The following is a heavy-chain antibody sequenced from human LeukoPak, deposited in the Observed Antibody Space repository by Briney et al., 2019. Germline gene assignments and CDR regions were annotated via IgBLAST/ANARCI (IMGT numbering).Heavy chain of an antibody. J-gene: IGHJ3*02. CDR3: DRPILYYAILTAYFLETEDAFDI. CDR1: GGSISSSSYY. CDR2: IYYSGST. V-gene: IGHV4-39*01. Sequence: SETLSLTCTVSGGSISSSSYYWGWIRQPPGKGLEWIGSIYYSGSTYYNPSLKSRVTISVDTSKNQFSLKLGSVTAADTAVYYSDRPILYYAILTAYFLETEDAFDIWGQGTMVTVSS. D-gene: IGHD3-9*01.